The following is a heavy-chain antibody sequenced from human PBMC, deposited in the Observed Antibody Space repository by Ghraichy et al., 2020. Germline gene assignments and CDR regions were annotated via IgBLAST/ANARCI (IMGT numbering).Heavy chain of an antibody. V-gene: IGHV3-66*01. J-gene: IGHJ4*02. CDR3: AGGKQSGSYF. D-gene: IGHD1-26*01. CDR2: IYSGGST. Sequence: VSVIYSGGSTYYADSVKGRFTISRDNSKNTLYLQMNSLRAEDTAVYYCAGGKQSGSYFWGQCILVTV.